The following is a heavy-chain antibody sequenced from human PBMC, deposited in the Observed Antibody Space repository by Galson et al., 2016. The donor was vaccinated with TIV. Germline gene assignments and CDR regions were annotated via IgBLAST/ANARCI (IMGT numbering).Heavy chain of an antibody. CDR3: ARATPSVFGVVMTLDY. CDR2: TYYRSKWYN. V-gene: IGHV6-1*01. CDR1: GDSVSSNSAA. Sequence: CAISGDSVSSNSAAWNWIRQSPSRGLEWLGRTYYRSKWYNDYALSVKSRITINPDTSKNQVSPQLHSVTPEDTAVYYCARATPSVFGVVMTLDYWGQGTLVTVS. J-gene: IGHJ4*02. D-gene: IGHD3-3*01.